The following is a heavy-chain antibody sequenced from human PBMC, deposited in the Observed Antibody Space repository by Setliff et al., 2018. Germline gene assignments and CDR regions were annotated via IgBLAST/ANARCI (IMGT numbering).Heavy chain of an antibody. D-gene: IGHD3-3*01. CDR3: ARGPYYDFWSGYGADAFDI. J-gene: IGHJ3*02. V-gene: IGHV3-48*01. CDR1: GFTFSSYS. Sequence: GGSLRLSCAASGFTFSSYSMNWVRQAPGKGLEWVSYISSSSSTIYYADSVKGRFTISRDNAKNLLYLQMNSLRAEDTAVYYCARGPYYDFWSGYGADAFDIWGQGTRVTVSS. CDR2: ISSSSSTI.